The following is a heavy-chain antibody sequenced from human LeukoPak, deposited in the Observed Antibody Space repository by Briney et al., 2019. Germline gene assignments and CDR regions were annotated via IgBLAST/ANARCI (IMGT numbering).Heavy chain of an antibody. J-gene: IGHJ5*02. CDR1: GGSISSSSYY. V-gene: IGHV4-39*01. Sequence: SETLSLTCTVSGGSISSSSYYWGWIRQPPGKGLEWIGSIYYSGSTYYNPSLKSRVTISVDTSKNQFSLKLSSVTAADTAVYYCARPKRYCSSTSCYPWFDPWGQGTLVTVSS. CDR3: ARPKRYCSSTSCYPWFDP. CDR2: IYYSGST. D-gene: IGHD2-2*01.